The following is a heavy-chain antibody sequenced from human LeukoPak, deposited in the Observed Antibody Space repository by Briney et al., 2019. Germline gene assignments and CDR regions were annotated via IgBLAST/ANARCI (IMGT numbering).Heavy chain of an antibody. CDR1: GDSVSSNSAA. J-gene: IGHJ6*03. CDR2: TYYRSKWYN. CDR3: ARAEGDCSGGSCYYRHYYYMDV. Sequence: SQTLSLTCAISGDSVSSNSAAWNWIRQSPSGGLEWLGRTYYRSKWYNDYAVSVKSRITINPDTSKNQFSLPLNSVTPEDTAVYYCARAEGDCSGGSCYYRHYYYMDVWGKGTTVTVTS. D-gene: IGHD2-15*01. V-gene: IGHV6-1*01.